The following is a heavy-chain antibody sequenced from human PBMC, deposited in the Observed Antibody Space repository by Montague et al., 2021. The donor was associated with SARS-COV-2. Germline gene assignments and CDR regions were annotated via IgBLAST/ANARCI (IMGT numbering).Heavy chain of an antibody. Sequence: SLRLSCAASGLTISNYAMSRVRQAPGKGPECVSGISGSGGTPYYXDSVKGRFTISRDNSKNTLYLQMNSLRAEDTAVYYCANPKGAFDIWGQGTMVTVSS. CDR1: GLTISNYA. CDR3: ANPKGAFDI. J-gene: IGHJ3*02. CDR2: ISGSGGTP. V-gene: IGHV3-23*01.